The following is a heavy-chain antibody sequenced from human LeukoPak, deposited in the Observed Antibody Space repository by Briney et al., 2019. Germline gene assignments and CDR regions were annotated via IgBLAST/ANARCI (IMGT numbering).Heavy chain of an antibody. V-gene: IGHV1-2*02. Sequence: ASVKVSCKASGYTFTGYYMHWVRQAPGQGLEWMGWINPNSGGTYYAQKFQGRVTMTRDTSISTAYMELSRLRSDDTAVYYCARDSDYYEGKQDYWGQGTLVTVSS. CDR2: INPNSGGT. CDR1: GYTFTGYY. D-gene: IGHD3-22*01. CDR3: ARDSDYYEGKQDY. J-gene: IGHJ4*02.